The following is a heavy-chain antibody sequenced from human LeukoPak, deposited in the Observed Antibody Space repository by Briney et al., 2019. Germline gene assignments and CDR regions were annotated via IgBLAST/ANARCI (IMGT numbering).Heavy chain of an antibody. CDR1: GFTFSSYA. CDR2: IIYSGGST. V-gene: IGHV3-23*01. J-gene: IGHJ6*02. D-gene: IGHD6-19*01. CDR3: ARDPLSVTGTNERYDYYGFDV. Sequence: GGSLRLSCAASGFTFSSYAMSWVRQAPGKGLEWLSIIYSGGSTYYADSVKGRFTISRDDSKNTLYLQMNSLRPEDTAVYYCARDPLSVTGTNERYDYYGFDVWGQGTTVTVSS.